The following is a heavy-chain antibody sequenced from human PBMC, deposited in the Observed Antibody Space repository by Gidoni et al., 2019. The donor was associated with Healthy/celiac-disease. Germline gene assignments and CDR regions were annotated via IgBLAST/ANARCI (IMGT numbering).Heavy chain of an antibody. D-gene: IGHD4-17*01. Sequence: QITLKESGPTLVKPTQTLTLTCTFSGFPLSTSGVGVGWIRQPPGKALEWLALIYWDDDKRYSPSLKSRLTITKDTSKNQVVLTMTNMDPVDTATYYCARQHDYGGNFDYWGQGTLVTVSS. V-gene: IGHV2-5*02. CDR1: GFPLSTSGVG. J-gene: IGHJ4*02. CDR3: ARQHDYGGNFDY. CDR2: IYWDDDK.